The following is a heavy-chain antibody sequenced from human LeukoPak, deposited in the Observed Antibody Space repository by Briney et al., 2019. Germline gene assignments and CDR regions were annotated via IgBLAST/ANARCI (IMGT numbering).Heavy chain of an antibody. CDR1: GFTFSSFP. Sequence: PGGSLRLSCAASGFTFSSFPMGWVRQAPGTGLEWVSIIGGNGGGTYYADSVKGRFTISRDNSKNTLYLQMNSLRAEDTAVYFCAKERATTTSFDYWGQGTPVTVSS. CDR2: IGGNGGGT. D-gene: IGHD4-11*01. V-gene: IGHV3-23*01. J-gene: IGHJ4*02. CDR3: AKERATTTSFDY.